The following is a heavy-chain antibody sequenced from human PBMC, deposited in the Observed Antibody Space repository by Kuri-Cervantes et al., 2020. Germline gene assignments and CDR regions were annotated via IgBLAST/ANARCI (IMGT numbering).Heavy chain of an antibody. CDR1: GGSISSYY. V-gene: IGHV4-4*07. CDR2: IYTSGST. J-gene: IGHJ5*02. D-gene: IGHD2-15*01. CDR3: ARHDEYCGGGSCYLNWFDP. Sequence: SETLSLTCTVSGGSISSYYWSWIRQPAGKGLEWIGRIYTSGSTNYNPSLKSRVTISVDKSKNQFSLKLSSVTAADTAVYYCARHDEYCGGGSCYLNWFDPWGQGILVTVSS.